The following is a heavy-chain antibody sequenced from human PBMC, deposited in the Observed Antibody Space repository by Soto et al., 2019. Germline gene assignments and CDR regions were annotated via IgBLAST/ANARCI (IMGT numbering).Heavy chain of an antibody. Sequence: GGSLRLSCAASGFSVSTNYMSWVRQAPGRGLEWVSVIYSGGNTYYADSVRGRFTISRHNSKNTLYLQMNSLRVEDTAVYYCARVRGSYSSGWYAEYFQYWGQGTLVTVSS. CDR3: ARVRGSYSSGWYAEYFQY. V-gene: IGHV3-53*04. CDR1: GFSVSTNY. D-gene: IGHD6-19*01. CDR2: IYSGGNT. J-gene: IGHJ1*01.